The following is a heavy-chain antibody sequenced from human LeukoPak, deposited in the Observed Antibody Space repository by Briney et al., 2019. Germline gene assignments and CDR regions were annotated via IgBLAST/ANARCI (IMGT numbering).Heavy chain of an antibody. CDR1: GGSISNYY. CDR3: ARDLYSSSSIDAFDI. V-gene: IGHV4-4*07. Sequence: SETLSLTCTVSGGSISNYYWSWIRQPAGKGLEWIGRIYTSGSTNYNPSLKSRVTMSVDTSKNQFSLKLSSATAADTAVYYCARDLYSSSSIDAFDIWGQGTMVTVSS. CDR2: IYTSGST. D-gene: IGHD6-6*01. J-gene: IGHJ3*02.